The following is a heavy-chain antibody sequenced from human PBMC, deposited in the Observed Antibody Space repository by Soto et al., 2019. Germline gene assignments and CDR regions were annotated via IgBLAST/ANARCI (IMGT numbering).Heavy chain of an antibody. CDR2: ISAYNGNT. J-gene: IGHJ3*02. CDR1: GYTFTSYG. V-gene: IGHV1-18*01. Sequence: SVKVSCKASGYTFTSYGISWVRQAPGQGLEWMGWISAYNGNTNYAQKLQGRVTMTTDTSTSTAYMELRSLRSDDTAVYYCARDLMTFSSSWYSLHDAFDIWGQGTMVTVSS. CDR3: ARDLMTFSSSWYSLHDAFDI. D-gene: IGHD6-13*01.